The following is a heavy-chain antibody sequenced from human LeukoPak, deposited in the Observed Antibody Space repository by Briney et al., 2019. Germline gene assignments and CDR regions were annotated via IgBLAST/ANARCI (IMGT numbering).Heavy chain of an antibody. J-gene: IGHJ4*02. D-gene: IGHD4-17*01. Sequence: GGSLRLSCAASGFTFSSYAMSWVRQAPGKGLEWVSAISGSGGSTYYADSVKGRFTISRDNSKNTLYLQMNSLRAEDTAVYYCARGVGYGDYVYWGQGTLVTVSS. CDR1: GFTFSSYA. CDR2: ISGSGGST. CDR3: ARGVGYGDYVY. V-gene: IGHV3-23*01.